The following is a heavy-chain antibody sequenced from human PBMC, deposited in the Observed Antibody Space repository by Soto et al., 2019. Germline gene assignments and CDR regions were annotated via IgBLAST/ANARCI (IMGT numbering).Heavy chain of an antibody. V-gene: IGHV4-59*12. J-gene: IGHJ6*02. Sequence: SETLSLTCTVSCGSISSYYWSWIRQPPGKGLEWIGYIYYSGSTNYNPSLKSRMTINPDTSRNQFSLQLNSVTPEDTAVYYCARVHCSGGTCLDDLDVWGQGTTVTVSS. CDR3: ARVHCSGGTCLDDLDV. CDR1: CGSISSYY. CDR2: IYYSGST. D-gene: IGHD2-15*01.